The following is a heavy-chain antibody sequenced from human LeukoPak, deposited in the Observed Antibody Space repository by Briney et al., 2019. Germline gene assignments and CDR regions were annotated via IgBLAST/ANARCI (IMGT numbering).Heavy chain of an antibody. D-gene: IGHD5-18*01. CDR2: INHSGST. CDR1: GYSISSGYY. J-gene: IGHJ4*02. CDR3: ARGRLVGVRYSYVPSPHYFDY. Sequence: PSETLSLTCTVSGYSISSGYYWGWIRQPPGKGLEWIGEINHSGSTNYNPSLKSRVTISVDTSKNQFSLKLSSVTAADTAVYYCARGRLVGVRYSYVPSPHYFDYWGQGTLVTVSS. V-gene: IGHV4-38-2*02.